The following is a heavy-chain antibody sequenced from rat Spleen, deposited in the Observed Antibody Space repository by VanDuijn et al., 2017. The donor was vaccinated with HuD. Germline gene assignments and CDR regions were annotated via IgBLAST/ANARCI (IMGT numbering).Heavy chain of an antibody. CDR3: ARHGLSTYYFDY. Sequence: EVQLVESGGGLVQPGRSLKLSCAASGFTFNNYGMHWIRQAPTEGLEWVASISPSGGSTFYRDSVKGRFTISRDNAKSTLYLQMDSLRSEDTATYYCARHGLSTYYFDYWGQGVMVTVSS. J-gene: IGHJ2*01. D-gene: IGHD3-4*01. CDR2: ISPSGGST. V-gene: IGHV5-19*01. CDR1: GFTFNNYG.